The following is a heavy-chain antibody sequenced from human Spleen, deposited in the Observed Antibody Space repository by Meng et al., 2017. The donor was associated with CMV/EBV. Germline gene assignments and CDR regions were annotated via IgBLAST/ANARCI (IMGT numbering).Heavy chain of an antibody. D-gene: IGHD2-15*01. CDR1: GYAFTTYG. Sequence: ASVKVSCKASGYAFTTYGITWLRQAPGQRLECMGWISGYNGDTDYAQKLQGRFTMTRDTSTRTAYMELRSLRSDDTAVYYCARGGRLVVVAAKDYWGQGTLVTVSS. CDR3: ARGGRLVVVAAKDY. CDR2: ISGYNGDT. V-gene: IGHV1-18*01. J-gene: IGHJ4*02.